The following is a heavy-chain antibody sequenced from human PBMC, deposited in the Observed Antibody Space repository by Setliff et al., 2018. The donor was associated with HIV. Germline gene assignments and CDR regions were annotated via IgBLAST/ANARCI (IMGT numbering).Heavy chain of an antibody. J-gene: IGHJ4*02. D-gene: IGHD5-18*01. CDR2: IYYSGST. V-gene: IGHV4-39*01. CDR3: ARRDGYSYGFYFDY. Sequence: SETLSLTCTVSGGSISSSTYYWGWIRQPPGKGLEWIGTIYYSGSTYYNPSLKSRLTISVDTSKNQFSLKLSSVTAADTTVYYCARRDGYSYGFYFDYWGQGTLVTLL. CDR1: GGSISSSTYY.